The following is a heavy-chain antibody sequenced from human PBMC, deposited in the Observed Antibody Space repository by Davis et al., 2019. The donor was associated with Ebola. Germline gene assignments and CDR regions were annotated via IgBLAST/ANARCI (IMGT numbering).Heavy chain of an antibody. CDR1: GSTISGYY. CDR2: ISGSGSLI. Sequence: PGGSLRLSCAASGSTISGYYMTWIRQAPGKGLAWVSHISGSGSLIYYADSVRGRFTISRDTAKNTLFLQMNSLRADDTAVYYCARDVGGRAGYWGQGTLVTVSS. CDR3: ARDVGGRAGY. J-gene: IGHJ4*02. V-gene: IGHV3-11*04.